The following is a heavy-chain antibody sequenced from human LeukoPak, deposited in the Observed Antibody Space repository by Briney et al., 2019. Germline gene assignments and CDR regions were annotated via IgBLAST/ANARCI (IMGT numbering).Heavy chain of an antibody. J-gene: IGHJ6*02. CDR2: TYAGGST. V-gene: IGHV3-53*01. Sequence: GGSLRLSCAASGFTVSSNYMSWVRQAPGKGLEWVSVTYAGGSTCYADSVKGRFTISRDNSKNTLYLQMNSLRAEDTAVYYCAGAGTTYSSYAMDVWGQGTTVTVSS. CDR1: GFTVSSNY. CDR3: AGAGTTYSSYAMDV. D-gene: IGHD1-7*01.